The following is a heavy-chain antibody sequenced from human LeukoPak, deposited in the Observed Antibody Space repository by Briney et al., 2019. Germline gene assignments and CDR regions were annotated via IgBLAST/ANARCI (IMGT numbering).Heavy chain of an antibody. CDR3: ARGFSSGSTYYFDY. CDR2: INHSGST. D-gene: IGHD3-10*01. J-gene: IGHJ4*02. Sequence: SETLSLTCAVYGGSFSGYYWSWIRQPPGKGLEWIGEINHSGSTNYSPPLKSRVTISVDTSKNQFSLKLSSVTAADTAVYYCARGFSSGSTYYFDYWGQGTLVTVSS. CDR1: GGSFSGYY. V-gene: IGHV4-34*01.